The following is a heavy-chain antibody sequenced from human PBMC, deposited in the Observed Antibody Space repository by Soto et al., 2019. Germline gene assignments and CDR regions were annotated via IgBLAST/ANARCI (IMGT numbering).Heavy chain of an antibody. Sequence: QVQVQESGPGLVKPSETLSLSCIVSGGSVSSSRHSWGWIRQPPGKGLEWIGTISFSGATYYNPSPRSRPTLPEDPPKNQFPLALNSLPAADSAIYPCARRNCIDRDSYEGCFDPWAQGTLVTVPS. D-gene: IGHD1-7*01. CDR3: ARRNCIDRDSYEGCFDP. CDR1: GGSVSSSRHS. V-gene: IGHV4-39*01. CDR2: ISFSGAT. J-gene: IGHJ5*02.